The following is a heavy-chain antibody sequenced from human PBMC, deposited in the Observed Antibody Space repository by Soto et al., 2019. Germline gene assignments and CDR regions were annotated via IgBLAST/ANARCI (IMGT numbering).Heavy chain of an antibody. Sequence: QVQLVQSGAEVKKPGSSVKVSCKASGGTFSSYAISWVRQAPGQGLEWMGGIIPIFGTANYAQKFQGRVTIAAAESTSAAYMELSSLRSEDTAVYYCARAGFTMIVVDDYYYYGMDVWGQGTTVTVSS. CDR3: ARAGFTMIVVDDYYYYGMDV. CDR2: IIPIFGTA. V-gene: IGHV1-69*12. D-gene: IGHD3-22*01. J-gene: IGHJ6*02. CDR1: GGTFSSYA.